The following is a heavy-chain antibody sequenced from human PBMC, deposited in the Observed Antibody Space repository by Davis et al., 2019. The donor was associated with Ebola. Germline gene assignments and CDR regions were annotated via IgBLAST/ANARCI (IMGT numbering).Heavy chain of an antibody. CDR2: ISSSSSTI. V-gene: IGHV3-48*04. Sequence: GESLKISCAASGFTFSSYSLNWVRQAPGKGLEWVSSISSSSSTIYYADSVKGRFTISRDNAKNSLYLQMNSLRAEDTAVYYCARDAVGANFDYWGQGTLVTVSS. CDR3: ARDAVGANFDY. J-gene: IGHJ4*02. D-gene: IGHD1-26*01. CDR1: GFTFSSYS.